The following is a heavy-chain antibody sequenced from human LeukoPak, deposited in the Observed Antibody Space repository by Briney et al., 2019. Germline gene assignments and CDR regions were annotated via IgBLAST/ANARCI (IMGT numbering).Heavy chain of an antibody. CDR2: IYYSGST. J-gene: IGHJ6*04. Sequence: SETLSLTCTVSGGSISSYCWSWIRQPPGKGLEWIGYIYYSGSTNYNPSLKSRVTISVDTSKNQFSLKLSSVTAADTAVYYCAGTDDYGDYYYYYGMDVWGKGTTVTVSS. V-gene: IGHV4-59*01. D-gene: IGHD4-17*01. CDR1: GGSISSYC. CDR3: AGTDDYGDYYYYYGMDV.